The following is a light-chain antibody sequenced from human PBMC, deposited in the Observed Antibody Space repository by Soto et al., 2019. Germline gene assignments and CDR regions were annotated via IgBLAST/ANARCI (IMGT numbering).Light chain of an antibody. V-gene: IGLV2-14*01. CDR2: EVN. J-gene: IGLJ3*02. CDR1: KNDVGAYNY. Sequence: QSALTQPASVSGSPGQSITTSCIGSKNDVGAYNYVSGYQQHPGKAPKLKIYEVNNRPSGVSHRFSGSKSGNTASLTISGLQADDEADYYCASYTISSTRVFGGGTKLTVL. CDR3: ASYTISSTRV.